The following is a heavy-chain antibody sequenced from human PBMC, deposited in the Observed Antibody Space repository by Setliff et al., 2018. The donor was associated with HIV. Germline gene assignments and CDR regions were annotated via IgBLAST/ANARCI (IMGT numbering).Heavy chain of an antibody. J-gene: IGHJ6*02. V-gene: IGHV5-51*01. CDR3: ARFGFGELPYYYGMDV. Sequence: GESLTISCKGSGYSFTSYWIGWVRQMPGKGLEWMGIIYPGDSDTRYSPSFRGQVTISADKSISTAYLQWSSLKASDTAMYYCARFGFGELPYYYGMDVWGQGTTVTVSS. CDR2: IYPGDSDT. CDR1: GYSFTSYW. D-gene: IGHD3-10*01.